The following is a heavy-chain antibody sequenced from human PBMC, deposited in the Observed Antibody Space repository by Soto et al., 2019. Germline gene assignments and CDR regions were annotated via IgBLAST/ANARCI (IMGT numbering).Heavy chain of an antibody. V-gene: IGHV3-33*01. Sequence: QVQLVESGGGVVQPGRSLRLSCAASGFTFGSYGMHWVRQAPGKGLEWVAVIWYDGSNKYYADSVKGRFTISRDNSKNTLYLQMNSLRAEDTAVYYCARDAGYKVFDIWGQGTMVTVSS. CDR1: GFTFGSYG. J-gene: IGHJ3*02. CDR3: ARDAGYKVFDI. D-gene: IGHD1-20*01. CDR2: IWYDGSNK.